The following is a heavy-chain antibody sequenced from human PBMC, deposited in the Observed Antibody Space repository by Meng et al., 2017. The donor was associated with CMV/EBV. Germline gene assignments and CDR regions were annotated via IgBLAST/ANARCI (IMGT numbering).Heavy chain of an antibody. D-gene: IGHD3-3*01. V-gene: IGHV4-30-4*08. CDR2: IYYSGST. J-gene: IGHJ4*02. CDR1: GGSISSGDYY. Sequence: HAQLPDAGPGLVTPSQTLSLTCTVSGGSISSGDYYWSWIRQPPGKGLEWIGYIYYSGSTYYNPSLKSRVTISVDTSKNQFSLKLSSVTAADTAVYYCARDNRRGGVDYWGQGTLVTVSS. CDR3: ARDNRRGGVDY.